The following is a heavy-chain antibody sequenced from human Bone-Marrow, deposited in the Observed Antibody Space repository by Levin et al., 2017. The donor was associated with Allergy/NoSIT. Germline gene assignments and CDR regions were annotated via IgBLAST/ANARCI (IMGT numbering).Heavy chain of an antibody. V-gene: IGHV1-2*02. D-gene: IGHD2-8*02. CDR3: VRDLVGEGSGMDV. J-gene: IGHJ6*02. Sequence: ASVKVSCKAYGYTFTDYYIHWLRQAPGQGLEWLAWINPDTGGTRFAQKFQRRVTMTRDTSINTAYMELTSLSSDDTAVYYCVRDLVGEGSGMDVWGQGTTVIVTS. CDR1: GYTFTDYY. CDR2: INPDTGGT.